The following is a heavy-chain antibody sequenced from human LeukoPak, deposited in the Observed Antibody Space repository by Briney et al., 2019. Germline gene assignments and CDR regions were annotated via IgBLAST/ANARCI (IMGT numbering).Heavy chain of an antibody. J-gene: IGHJ4*02. CDR3: ARAGIRGYSFPDYFDY. CDR2: IYHSGST. D-gene: IGHD5-18*01. Sequence: PSQTLSLTCAVSGGSISSGGYSWSWIRQPPGKGLEWIGYIYHSGSTYYNPSLKSRVTISVGRSKNQFSLKLSSVTAADTAVYYCARAGIRGYSFPDYFDYWGQGTLVTVSS. CDR1: GGSISSGGYS. V-gene: IGHV4-30-2*01.